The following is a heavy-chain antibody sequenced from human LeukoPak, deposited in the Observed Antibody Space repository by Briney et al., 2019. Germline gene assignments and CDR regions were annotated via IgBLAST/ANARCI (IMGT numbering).Heavy chain of an antibody. J-gene: IGHJ4*02. CDR3: ARGYYGSGSYYMGNY. V-gene: IGHV3-33*01. Sequence: PGGSLRLSCAASGFTFSSYAMHWVRQAPGKGLEWVAVIWYDGSNKYYADSVKGRFTISRDNSKNTLYPQMNSLRVEDSALYYCARGYYGSGSYYMGNYWGQGTLVTVSS. D-gene: IGHD3-10*01. CDR2: IWYDGSNK. CDR1: GFTFSSYA.